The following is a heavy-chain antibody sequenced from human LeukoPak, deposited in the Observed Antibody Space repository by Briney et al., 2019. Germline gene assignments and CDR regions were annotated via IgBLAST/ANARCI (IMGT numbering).Heavy chain of an antibody. CDR3: ARDRHKYNYDSGGYPPY. V-gene: IGHV3-21*01. CDR2: ISSTSSYI. J-gene: IGHJ4*02. D-gene: IGHD3-22*01. Sequence: GGSLRLSCAASGFIFNSHSMNWVRQAPGKGLEWVSSISSTSSYIYYADSEKSRFTISRDNAKNSLYLQMNSLRAEDTAVYYCARDRHKYNYDSGGYPPYWGQGTLVTVSS. CDR1: GFIFNSHS.